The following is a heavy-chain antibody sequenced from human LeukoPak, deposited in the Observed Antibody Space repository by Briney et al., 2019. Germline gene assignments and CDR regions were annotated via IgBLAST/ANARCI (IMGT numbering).Heavy chain of an antibody. CDR3: AKDRIAAAGMGAFQH. CDR1: GFTFSSYA. CDR2: ISGSGGST. V-gene: IGHV3-23*01. D-gene: IGHD6-13*01. Sequence: PGGSLRLSCAASGFTFSSYAMSWVRQAPGKGLEWVSGISGSGGSTYYADSVKGRFTISRDNSKNTLYLQMNSLRVEDTAVYYCAKDRIAAAGMGAFQHWGQGTLVTVSS. J-gene: IGHJ1*01.